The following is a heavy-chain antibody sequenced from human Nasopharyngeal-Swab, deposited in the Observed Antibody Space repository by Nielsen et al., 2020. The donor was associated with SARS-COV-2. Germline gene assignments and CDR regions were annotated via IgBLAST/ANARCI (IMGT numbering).Heavy chain of an antibody. V-gene: IGHV1-58*01. CDR1: GFTFTSSA. CDR3: AAGVYYDFWSGYPPLDY. J-gene: IGHJ4*02. Sequence: SVKVSCKASGFTFTSSAVQWVRQARGQRLEWIGWIVVGSGITNYAQKFQERVTITRDMSTSTAYMELSSLRSEDTAVYYCAAGVYYDFWSGYPPLDYWGQGTLVTVSS. D-gene: IGHD3-3*01. CDR2: IVVGSGIT.